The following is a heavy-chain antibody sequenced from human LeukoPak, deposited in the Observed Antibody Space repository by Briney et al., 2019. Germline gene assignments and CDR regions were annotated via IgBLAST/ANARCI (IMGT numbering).Heavy chain of an antibody. CDR2: ISGRGGSI. D-gene: IGHD3-9*01. J-gene: IGHJ4*02. CDR1: EFTFSSYA. CDR3: AKDQSTLRYFDWLFDY. V-gene: IGHV3-23*01. Sequence: GGSLRLSCAASEFTFSSYAMSWVRQAPGKGLEWVSAISGRGGSIYYADSVKGRFTISRDKSKNTLYLQMNSLRAEDTAVYYCAKDQSTLRYFDWLFDYWGQGTLVTVSS.